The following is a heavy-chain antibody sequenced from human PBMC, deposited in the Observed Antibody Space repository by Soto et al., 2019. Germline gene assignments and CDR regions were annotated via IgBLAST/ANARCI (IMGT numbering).Heavy chain of an antibody. Sequence: SGGSLRLSCAASGFTFSSYGMHWVRQAPGKGLEWVAVISYDGSNKYYADSVKGRFTISRDNSKNTLYLQMNSLRAEDTAVYYCAKDRGSSWYFDYWXQGTLVTVSS. D-gene: IGHD6-13*01. CDR2: ISYDGSNK. CDR3: AKDRGSSWYFDY. CDR1: GFTFSSYG. V-gene: IGHV3-30*18. J-gene: IGHJ4*02.